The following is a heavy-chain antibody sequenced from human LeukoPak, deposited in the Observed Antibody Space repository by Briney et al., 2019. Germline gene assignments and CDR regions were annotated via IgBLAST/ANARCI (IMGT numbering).Heavy chain of an antibody. CDR1: GFTFSNSG. J-gene: IGHJ4*02. Sequence: PGGSLRLSCAASGFTFSNSGMHWIRQAPGKGLEWVAFIRSDGSNKYYAASVKGRFTISRDDYKNTLHLQMNSLRAEDAAIYYCARGGSGWDFDFWGQGTLVTVSS. CDR2: IRSDGSNK. D-gene: IGHD6-25*01. CDR3: ARGGSGWDFDF. V-gene: IGHV3-30*02.